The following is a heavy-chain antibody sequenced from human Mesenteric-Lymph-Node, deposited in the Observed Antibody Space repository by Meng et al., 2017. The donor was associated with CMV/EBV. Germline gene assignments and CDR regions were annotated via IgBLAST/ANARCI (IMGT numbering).Heavy chain of an antibody. CDR1: GFTFSSYN. V-gene: IGHV3-48*01. CDR2: IGSSTGTT. CDR3: ARDSAYYDFWSGYPNYDILTGFYDY. D-gene: IGHD3-3*01. Sequence: GESLKISCVASGFTFSSYNMNWVRQAPGKGLEWISYIGSSTGTTYYADSVKGRFTISRDNSKNTLYLQMNSLRVEDTAVYYCARDSAYYDFWSGYPNYDILTGFYDYWGQGTLVTVSS. J-gene: IGHJ4*02.